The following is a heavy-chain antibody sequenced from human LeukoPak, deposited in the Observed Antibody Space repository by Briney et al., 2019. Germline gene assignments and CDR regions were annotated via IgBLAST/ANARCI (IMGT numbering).Heavy chain of an antibody. J-gene: IGHJ6*02. CDR2: IDSDGSST. CDR1: GFTFSNYW. Sequence: GSLRLSCAASGFTFSNYWMHWVRQASGKGLVWVSRIDSDGSSTSYADSVKGRFTISRDNAKNTLYLQMNSLRAEDTAVYYCARGRPPGSTNRGYYYYGMDVWGQGTTVTVSS. CDR3: ARGRPPGSTNRGYYYYGMDV. V-gene: IGHV3-74*01. D-gene: IGHD2-2*01.